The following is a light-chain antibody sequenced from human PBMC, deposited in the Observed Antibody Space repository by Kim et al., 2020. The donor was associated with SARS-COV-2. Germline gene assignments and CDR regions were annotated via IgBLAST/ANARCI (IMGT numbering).Light chain of an antibody. CDR1: HDISNY. J-gene: IGKJ2*01. Sequence: DIQMTQSPSSLSASVGDRVTITCQASHDISNYLNWYQQKPGKAPKLLMYDASTLNTGVPSKFSGSGSGTDFTFTISSLQPEDFATYYCQQYDNYPHTFGQGTKLEI. CDR2: DAS. V-gene: IGKV1-33*01. CDR3: QQYDNYPHT.